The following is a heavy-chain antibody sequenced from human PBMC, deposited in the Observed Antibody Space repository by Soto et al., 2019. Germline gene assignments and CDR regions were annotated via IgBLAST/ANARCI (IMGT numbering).Heavy chain of an antibody. Sequence: QVQLQESGPGLVKTSGTLSLTCAVSGASISSDNRWTWVRQPPGEGLEWIGEISQSGTTKYNPSLAVPVPLRGEHAQILLPVGLPSSPPPHPPFFSCGKRGPPPPPLLLFPAHPPGGR. CDR3: GKRGPPPPPLLLFPAHPP. CDR2: ISQSGTT. J-gene: IGHJ2*01. CDR1: GASISSDNR. V-gene: IGHV4-4*02.